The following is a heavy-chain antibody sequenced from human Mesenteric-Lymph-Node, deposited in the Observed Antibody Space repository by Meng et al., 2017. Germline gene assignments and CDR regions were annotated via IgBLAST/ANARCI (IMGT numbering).Heavy chain of an antibody. D-gene: IGHD1-26*01. Sequence: SVKVSCKASGGTFSSYAISWVRQAPGQGLEWMGGIIPIFGTANYAQKFQGRVTITADESTSTAYMELSSLRSEDTAVHYCASGEETEWELLNYWGQGTLVTVSS. CDR3: ASGEETEWELLNY. V-gene: IGHV1-69*13. CDR1: GGTFSSYA. J-gene: IGHJ4*02. CDR2: IIPIFGTA.